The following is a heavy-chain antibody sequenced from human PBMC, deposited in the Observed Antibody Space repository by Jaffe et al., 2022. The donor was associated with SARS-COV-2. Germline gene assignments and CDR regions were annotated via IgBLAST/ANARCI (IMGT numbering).Heavy chain of an antibody. V-gene: IGHV1-8*01. D-gene: IGHD3-22*01. CDR3: ARNPYYLDSTGYFYYYGMDV. CDR2: MNPNSGNT. J-gene: IGHJ6*02. Sequence: QVHLVQSGAEVKKPGASVKVSCKASGYTFTSYDINWVRQATGQGLEWMGWMNPNSGNTAYAQKFQGRVTMTRNTSISTAYMELSSLRSEDTAVYYCARNPYYLDSTGYFYYYGMDVWGQGTTVNV. CDR1: GYTFTSYD.